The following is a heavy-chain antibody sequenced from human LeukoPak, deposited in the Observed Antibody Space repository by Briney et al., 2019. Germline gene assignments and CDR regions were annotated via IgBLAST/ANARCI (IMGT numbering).Heavy chain of an antibody. CDR1: GDSVSSNSAA. CDR2: TYYRSKWYN. CDR3: ARSGHDYGDDVGEYYFDY. V-gene: IGHV6-1*01. D-gene: IGHD4-17*01. J-gene: IGHJ4*02. Sequence: LSQTLSLTCAISGDSVSSNSAAWNWIRQSPSRGLEWLGRTYYRSKWYNDYAVSVKSRITINPDTSKNQFSLQLNSVTPEDTAVYYCARSGHDYGDDVGEYYFDYWGQGTLVTVSS.